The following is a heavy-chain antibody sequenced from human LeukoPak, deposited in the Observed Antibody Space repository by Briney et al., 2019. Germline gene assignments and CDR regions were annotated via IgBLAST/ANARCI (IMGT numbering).Heavy chain of an antibody. CDR2: ISGGSGSST. CDR3: AKGSSSGWPYFFDN. Sequence: GSLRLSCSASGXTFSSYALSWVRQAPGKGLEWFSAISGGSGSSTYYADAVKGRFTISRDNSKTTLYLEMNSLRADDTAVYYCAKGSSSGWPYFFDNWGQGTLVTVSS. V-gene: IGHV3-23*01. CDR1: GXTFSSYA. D-gene: IGHD6-19*01. J-gene: IGHJ4*02.